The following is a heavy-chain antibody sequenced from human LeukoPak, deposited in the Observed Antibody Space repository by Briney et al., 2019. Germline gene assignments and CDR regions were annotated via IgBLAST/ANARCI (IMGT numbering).Heavy chain of an antibody. V-gene: IGHV3-23*01. CDR3: AKAGGNPQLAYYFDY. J-gene: IGHJ4*02. CDR2: ISGSGDST. D-gene: IGHD6-6*01. Sequence: PGGSLRLSCAASGFTFISYAISWVRQAPGKGLEWGSGISGSGDSTYYADSVKGRFTISRDNSKNTLYLQMNSLRAEDTAVYYCAKAGGNPQLAYYFDYWGQGALVTVSS. CDR1: GFTFISYA.